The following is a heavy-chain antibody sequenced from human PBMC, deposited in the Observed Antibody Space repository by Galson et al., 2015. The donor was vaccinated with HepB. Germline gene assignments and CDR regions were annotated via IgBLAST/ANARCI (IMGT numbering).Heavy chain of an antibody. J-gene: IGHJ6*02. CDR2: ISAYNGNT. D-gene: IGHD2-2*01. CDR1: GYTFTSYG. Sequence: SVKVSCKASGYTFTSYGISWVRQAPGQGLEWMGWISAYNGNTNYAQKLQGRVTMTTDTSTSTAYMELRSLSSEDTAVYYCARVGYCSSTSCYYYYYGRDVWGQGTTVTVSS. V-gene: IGHV1-18*04. CDR3: ARVGYCSSTSCYYYYYGRDV.